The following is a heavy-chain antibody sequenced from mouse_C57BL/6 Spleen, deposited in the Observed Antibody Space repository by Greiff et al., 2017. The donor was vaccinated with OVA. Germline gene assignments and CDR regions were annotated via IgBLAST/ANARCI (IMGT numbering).Heavy chain of an antibody. J-gene: IGHJ4*01. CDR3: ARKAGGAMYY. Sequence: QVHVKQPGAELVMPGASVKLSCKASGYTFTSYWMHWVKQRPGQGLEWIGEIDPSDSYTNYNQKFKGNSTLTVDKSSSTAYMQLSSLTSEDSAVYYCARKAGGAMYYWGQGTSVTVSS. CDR1: GYTFTSYW. CDR2: IDPSDSYT. V-gene: IGHV1-69*01.